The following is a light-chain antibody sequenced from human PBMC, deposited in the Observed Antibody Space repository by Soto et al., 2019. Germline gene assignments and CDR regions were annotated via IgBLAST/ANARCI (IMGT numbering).Light chain of an antibody. CDR3: LQNNSYPPLT. J-gene: IGKJ4*01. CDR2: AAS. Sequence: DIQMTHSPSSLSASVGDRVSITCRAIQGIRNDLGWYQQKPGNASKRLIYAASSLQSGVPSRFSGSGSGTEFTLTISSLQPEDFATYYYLQNNSYPPLTFGEGTKGEIK. V-gene: IGKV1-17*01. CDR1: QGIRND.